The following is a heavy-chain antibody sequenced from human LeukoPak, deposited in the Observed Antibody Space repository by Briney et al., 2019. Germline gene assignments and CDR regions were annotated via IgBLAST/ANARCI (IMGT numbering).Heavy chain of an antibody. CDR3: ARSTGIAAAKRGYYYGMDV. V-gene: IGHV3-7*01. CDR1: GFTFSSYW. Sequence: GGSLRLSCAASGFTFSSYWMSWVRQAPGKGLEWVANIKQDGSEKYYVDSVKGRFTTSRDNAKNSLYLQMNSLRAEDTAVYYCARSTGIAAAKRGYYYGMDVWGQGTTVTVSS. D-gene: IGHD6-13*01. CDR2: IKQDGSEK. J-gene: IGHJ6*02.